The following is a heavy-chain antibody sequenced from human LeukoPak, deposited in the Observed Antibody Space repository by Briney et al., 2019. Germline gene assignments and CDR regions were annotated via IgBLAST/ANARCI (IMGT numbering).Heavy chain of an antibody. J-gene: IGHJ5*02. D-gene: IGHD3-9*01. CDR1: GFTFSSYW. V-gene: IGHV3-7*01. CDR2: IKQDGSEK. CDR3: ARDGRYFDPSPKWWFDP. Sequence: PGGSLRLSCAASGFTFSSYWMSRVRQAPGKGLEWVANIKQDGSEKYYVDSVKGRFTISRDNAKNSLYLQMNSLRAEDTAVYYCARDGRYFDPSPKWWFDPWGQGTLVTVSS.